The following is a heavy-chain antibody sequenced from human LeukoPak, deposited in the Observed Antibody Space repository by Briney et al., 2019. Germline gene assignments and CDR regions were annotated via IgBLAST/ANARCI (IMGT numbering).Heavy chain of an antibody. V-gene: IGHV4-34*01. CDR1: GGSFSGYY. CDR3: ARGDTATTERNGRYFDL. D-gene: IGHD4-17*01. J-gene: IGHJ2*01. CDR2: INHSGST. Sequence: SETLSLTCAVYGGSFSGYYWSWIRQPPGKGLEWIGEINHSGSTNYNPSLKSRVTISVDTSKNQFSLKLSSVTAADTAVYYCARGDTATTERNGRYFDLWGRGTLVTVSS.